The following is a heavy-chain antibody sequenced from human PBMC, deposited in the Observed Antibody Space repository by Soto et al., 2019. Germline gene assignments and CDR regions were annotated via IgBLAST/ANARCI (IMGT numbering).Heavy chain of an antibody. V-gene: IGHV4-30-4*01. D-gene: IGHD3-10*01. CDR3: ARERVVRGVTHYYGMDV. CDR2: IYYSGST. CDR1: GGSISSGDYY. J-gene: IGHJ6*02. Sequence: QVQLQESGPGLVKPSQTLSLTCTVSGGSISSGDYYWSWIRQPPGKGLEWIGYIYYSGSTYYNPSLKSRVTISVDTSKNQFSLKLSSVTAADTAVYYCARERVVRGVTHYYGMDVWGQGTTVTVSS.